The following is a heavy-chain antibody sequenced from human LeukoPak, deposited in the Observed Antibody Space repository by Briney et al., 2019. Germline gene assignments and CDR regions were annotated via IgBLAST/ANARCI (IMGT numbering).Heavy chain of an antibody. V-gene: IGHV1-69*13. Sequence: GASVKVSFKASGGTFSIYAISWVRQAPGQGLEWMGGIIPIFGTANYAQKFQGRVTITADESTSTAYMELSSLRSEDTAVYYCARDQRGGNDYNFDYWGQGTLVTVSS. CDR1: GGTFSIYA. CDR3: ARDQRGGNDYNFDY. D-gene: IGHD4-23*01. CDR2: IIPIFGTA. J-gene: IGHJ4*02.